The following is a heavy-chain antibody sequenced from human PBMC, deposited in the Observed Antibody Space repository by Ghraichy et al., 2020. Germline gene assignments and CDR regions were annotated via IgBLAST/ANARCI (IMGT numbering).Heavy chain of an antibody. Sequence: LSLTCAAAGFTFSNHWMIWVRQAPGKGLEWVATIKQDGSEKYYVDSVKGRFTISRDNAKDSLYLQMNSLRAEDTAVYYCARKYSGTDYWGQGTLVTVSS. CDR3: ARKYSGTDY. CDR1: GFTFSNHW. CDR2: IKQDGSEK. V-gene: IGHV3-7*01. J-gene: IGHJ4*02. D-gene: IGHD6-19*01.